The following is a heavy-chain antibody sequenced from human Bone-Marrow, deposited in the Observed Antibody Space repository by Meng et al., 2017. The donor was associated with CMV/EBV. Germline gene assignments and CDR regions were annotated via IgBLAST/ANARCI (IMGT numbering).Heavy chain of an antibody. CDR3: TTDSLITFGGVIDPYYVDY. CDR2: IKSKADGETT. CDR1: NGW. V-gene: IGHV3-15*07. D-gene: IGHD3-16*02. J-gene: IGHJ4*02. Sequence: NGWMNWVRQAPGKGLQWVGRIKSKADGETTDYAAPVKGRFTISRDDSKNTLYLQVNTLKTEDTAVYYCTTDSLITFGGVIDPYYVDYWGQGTLVTVSS.